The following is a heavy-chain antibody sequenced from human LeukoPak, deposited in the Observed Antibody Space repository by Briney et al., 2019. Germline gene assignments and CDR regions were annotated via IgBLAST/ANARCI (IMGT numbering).Heavy chain of an antibody. J-gene: IGHJ4*02. CDR2: IRYDGSNK. V-gene: IGHV3-30*02. CDR3: AKGADYGETFDY. CDR1: GFTFSSYG. Sequence: GGSLRLSCAPSGFTFSSYGMHWVRQAPGKGLEWVAFIRYDGSNKYYADSVKGRFTISRDNSKNTLYLQMNSLRAEDTAVYYCAKGADYGETFDYWGQGTLVTVSS. D-gene: IGHD4-17*01.